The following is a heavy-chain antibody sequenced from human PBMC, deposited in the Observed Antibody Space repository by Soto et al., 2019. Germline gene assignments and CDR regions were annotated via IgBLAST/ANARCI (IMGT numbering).Heavy chain of an antibody. V-gene: IGHV3-7*01. CDR1: GFTFSSYW. CDR3: ARDKVHTPTGFDY. J-gene: IGHJ4*02. CDR2: ITPDGSKR. D-gene: IGHD1-1*01. Sequence: GGSLRLSCAASGFTFSSYWMNWVRQAPGKGLEWVADITPDGSKRYYVDSVKGRFTISRDNAKNTLYLQMNSLRAEDTAVYYCARDKVHTPTGFDYWGQGTLVTVSS.